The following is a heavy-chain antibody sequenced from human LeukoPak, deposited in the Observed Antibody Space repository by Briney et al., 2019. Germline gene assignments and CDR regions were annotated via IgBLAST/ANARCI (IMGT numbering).Heavy chain of an antibody. V-gene: IGHV3-74*01. Sequence: AGGSLRLSCAASGNYWMHWVRQAPGKGLVWVSHINSDGSWTSYADSVKGRFTISKDNAKNTVYLQMINLRAEDTAVYYCVSFYETYWGRGTLVTVSS. D-gene: IGHD2-2*01. J-gene: IGHJ4*02. CDR3: VSFYETY. CDR2: INSDGSWT. CDR1: GNYW.